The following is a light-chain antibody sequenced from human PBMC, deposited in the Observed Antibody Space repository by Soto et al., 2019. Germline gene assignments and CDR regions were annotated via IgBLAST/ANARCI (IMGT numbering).Light chain of an antibody. V-gene: IGLV1-44*01. J-gene: IGLJ1*01. CDR1: RSNIGSNT. Sequence: QSVLTQPPSASGTPGQRVTISCSGSRSNIGSNTVNWYQQLPGTAPKLLIYTNNQRPSGVPDRFSGSKSGTSASLAISGLQSEEEADYYCAAWDDSLNYVFGTGTKLTVL. CDR2: TNN. CDR3: AAWDDSLNYV.